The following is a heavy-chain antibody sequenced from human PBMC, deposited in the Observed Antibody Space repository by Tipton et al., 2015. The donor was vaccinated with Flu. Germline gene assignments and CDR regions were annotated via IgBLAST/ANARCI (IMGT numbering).Heavy chain of an antibody. Sequence: TLSLTCAVYGGSFSGYYWTWIRQPPGKGLEWIGEINHSGTTNYNPSLKSRVTVSVDTSKNQFSLKLRSVTAADTAVYYCARRDYSNYVSDPKSWFDPWGQGILVTVSS. CDR2: INHSGTT. CDR3: ARRDYSNYVSDPKSWFDP. J-gene: IGHJ5*02. D-gene: IGHD4-11*01. CDR1: GGSFSGYY. V-gene: IGHV4-34*01.